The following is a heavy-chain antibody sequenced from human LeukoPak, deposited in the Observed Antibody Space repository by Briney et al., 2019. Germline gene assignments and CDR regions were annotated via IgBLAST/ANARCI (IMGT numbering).Heavy chain of an antibody. CDR1: GGSISSGGYY. CDR3: ARVGTYYDILTGYYTRYFDY. J-gene: IGHJ4*02. CDR2: IYYSGST. D-gene: IGHD3-9*01. V-gene: IGHV4-31*03. Sequence: SETLSLTCTVSGGSISSGGYYWSWIRQHPGKGLEWIGYIYYSGSTYYNPSLKSRVTISVDTSKNQFSLKLSSVTAADTAVYYCARVGTYYDILTGYYTRYFDYWGQGTLVTVSS.